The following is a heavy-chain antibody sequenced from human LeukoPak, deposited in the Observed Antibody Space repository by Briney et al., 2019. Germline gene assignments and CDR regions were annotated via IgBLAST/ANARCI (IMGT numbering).Heavy chain of an antibody. CDR1: GDSINSYS. CDR2: IYYSGGS. Sequence: SSETPSLTCTVSGDSINSYSWNWVRQPPGKGLEWIGYIYYSGGSNYNPSLKSRVTMSVDTSKNQFSLKLSSVTAADTAVCYCARRRLQTSTITEDNWFDPWGQGTLVTVSS. D-gene: IGHD5-24*01. V-gene: IGHV4-59*08. J-gene: IGHJ5*02. CDR3: ARRRLQTSTITEDNWFDP.